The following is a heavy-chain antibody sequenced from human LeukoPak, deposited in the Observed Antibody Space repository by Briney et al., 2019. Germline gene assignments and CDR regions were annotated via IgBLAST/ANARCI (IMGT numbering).Heavy chain of an antibody. CDR2: FDLEDGDGET. V-gene: IGHV1-24*01. CDR1: GYSLTEIS. Sequence: ASVTVSCKLSGYSLTEISKYWVRQAPGKGLEWMGGFDLEDGDGETFYEQNFEGRLTMTGETSTDTVYMELSSLTPDDTAVYYCAVGDPYQLLEEWGRGTLVSVSS. D-gene: IGHD1-26*01. J-gene: IGHJ4*02. CDR3: AVGDPYQLLEE.